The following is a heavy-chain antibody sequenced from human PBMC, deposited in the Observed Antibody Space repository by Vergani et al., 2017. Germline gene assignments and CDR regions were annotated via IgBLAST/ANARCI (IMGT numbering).Heavy chain of an antibody. CDR3: ARDTSGWGDAFDI. CDR1: GDSITSYY. Sequence: QVQLQESGPRLVKPSETLSLTCTVSGDSITSYYWNWIRQPPGRGLEWLGYIYYSGKTNYNPSLKSRITISLDPSKSQFSLNLSSVTAADTAVYYCARDTSGWGDAFDIWGQGTMVTVSS. CDR2: IYYSGKT. V-gene: IGHV4-59*01. J-gene: IGHJ3*02. D-gene: IGHD6-19*01.